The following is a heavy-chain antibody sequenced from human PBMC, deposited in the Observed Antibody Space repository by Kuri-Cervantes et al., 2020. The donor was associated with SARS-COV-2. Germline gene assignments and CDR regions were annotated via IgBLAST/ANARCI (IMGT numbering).Heavy chain of an antibody. V-gene: IGHV4-59*01. D-gene: IGHD2-15*01. CDR3: AREWCSGGSCYPN. J-gene: IGHJ4*02. CDR1: GGSISSYY. CDR2: IHYSGST. Sequence: SETLSLTCTVSGGSISSYYWSWVRQPPGKGLEWIGNIHYSGSTNYNPSLKSRVTISVNTSKNQLSLRLSSVTAADTAVYYCAREWCSGGSCYPNWSQGTLVTVSS.